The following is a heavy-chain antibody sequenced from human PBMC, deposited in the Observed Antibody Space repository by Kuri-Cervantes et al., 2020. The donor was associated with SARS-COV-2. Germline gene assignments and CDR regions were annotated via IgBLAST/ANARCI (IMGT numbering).Heavy chain of an antibody. Sequence: SETLSLTCTVSGGSISGGGYYWAWIRQPPGKGLEWIGHIHYRETTYYNPSLKSRATISVDTSKNQFSLKLSSVTAADTAVYYCARGRWCSSTSCYLRSFYYYYGMDVWGQGTTVTVSS. V-gene: IGHV4-39*07. D-gene: IGHD2-2*01. J-gene: IGHJ6*02. CDR2: IHYRETT. CDR3: ARGRWCSSTSCYLRSFYYYYGMDV. CDR1: GGSISGGGYY.